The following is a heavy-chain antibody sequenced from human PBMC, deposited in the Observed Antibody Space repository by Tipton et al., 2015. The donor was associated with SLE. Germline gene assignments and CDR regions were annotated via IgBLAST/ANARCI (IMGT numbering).Heavy chain of an antibody. J-gene: IGHJ4*02. V-gene: IGHV4-28*02. CDR1: VYSISSSHW. CDR2: IYYGGTI. CDR3: ARDPKY. Sequence: TLSLTCNVSVYSISSSHWWGWIRQPPGKGLEWIGHIYYGGTIYYNPSLRSRVTISADTSKNQFSLKLTSVTAADTAVYYCARDPKYWGQGTLVIVSS.